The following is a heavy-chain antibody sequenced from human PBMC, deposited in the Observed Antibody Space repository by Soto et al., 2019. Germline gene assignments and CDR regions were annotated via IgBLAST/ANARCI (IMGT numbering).Heavy chain of an antibody. CDR1: GGSFSGYY. CDR3: ARDKITGLFDY. V-gene: IGHV4-34*01. Sequence: SQALPVSWAVYGGSFSGYYWTWIRQPPGTGLEWIGEINHSGSINYNPSLKSRVTISVDTSKNQFSLKLTSVTAADTAVYYCARDKITGLFDYWGQGTLVTVSS. D-gene: IGHD2-8*02. CDR2: INHSGSI. J-gene: IGHJ4*02.